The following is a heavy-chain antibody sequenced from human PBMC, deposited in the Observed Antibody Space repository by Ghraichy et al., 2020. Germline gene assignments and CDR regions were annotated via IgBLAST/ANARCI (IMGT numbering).Heavy chain of an antibody. D-gene: IGHD4-11*01. V-gene: IGHV3-23*01. J-gene: IGHJ5*02. CDR1: GFIFSNYA. CDR3: AKDHVQISATTYNWFKP. Sequence: GGSLRLSCAASGFIFSNYAMSWVRQAPGKGLEWVSSISYTSGRTNYAGSVKGRFTISRDNSMQTLHLQMNSLRVEDTAIYFCAKDHVQISATTYNWFKPWGQGTPVTVSS. CDR2: ISYTSGRT.